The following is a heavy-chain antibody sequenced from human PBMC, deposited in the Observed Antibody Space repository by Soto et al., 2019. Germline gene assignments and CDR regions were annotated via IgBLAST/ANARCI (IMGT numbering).Heavy chain of an antibody. Sequence: QVTLKESGPVLVKPTETLTLTCTVSGFSLSNPRMGVSWLRQPPGKALEWLAHIFSNDEKSYSTSLKSRLTISKDTSKSQVVLTMTSVDPVDTATYYCARTPIRPFCFNGVCYGQIHDYWGQGILVTVSS. CDR1: GFSLSNPRMG. CDR2: IFSNDEK. D-gene: IGHD2-8*01. J-gene: IGHJ4*02. CDR3: ARTPIRPFCFNGVCYGQIHDY. V-gene: IGHV2-26*01.